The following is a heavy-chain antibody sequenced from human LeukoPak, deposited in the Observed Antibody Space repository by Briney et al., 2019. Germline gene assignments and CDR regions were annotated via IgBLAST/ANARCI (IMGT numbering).Heavy chain of an antibody. D-gene: IGHD3-9*01. CDR3: ATDVGYFDWSSYGMDV. CDR1: GFTFSDYY. CDR2: IWYDGSNK. V-gene: IGHV3-33*08. Sequence: PGGSLRLSCAASGFTFSDYYTSWIRQAPGKGLEWVAVIWYDGSNKYYADSVKGRFTISRDNSKNTLYLQMNSLRAEDTAVYYCATDVGYFDWSSYGMDVWGQGTTVTVSS. J-gene: IGHJ6*02.